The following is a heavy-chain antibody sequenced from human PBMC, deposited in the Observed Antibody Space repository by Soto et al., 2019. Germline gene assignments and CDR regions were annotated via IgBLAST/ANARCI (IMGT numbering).Heavy chain of an antibody. J-gene: IGHJ6*02. D-gene: IGHD6-13*01. CDR2: IDPSDSYT. CDR1: GYSFTSYW. Sequence: GESLKISCKGSGYSFTSYWISWVRQMPGEGLEWMGRIDPSDSYTNYSPSFQGHVTISADKSISTAYLQWSSLKASDTAMYYCASKAIAAAGPDYYYGMDVWGQGTTVTVSS. CDR3: ASKAIAAAGPDYYYGMDV. V-gene: IGHV5-10-1*01.